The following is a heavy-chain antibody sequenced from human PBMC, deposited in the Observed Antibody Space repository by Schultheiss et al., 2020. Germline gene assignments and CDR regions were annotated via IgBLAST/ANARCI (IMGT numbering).Heavy chain of an antibody. CDR1: GFTFSNAW. J-gene: IGHJ4*02. V-gene: IGHV3-15*01. D-gene: IGHD5-18*01. Sequence: GESLKISCAASGFTFSNAWMSWVRQAPGKGLEWVGRIKSKTDGGTTDYAAPVKCRFTISRDDSKNTLYLQMNSLKTEDTAVYYCTTDVRGYSYGLRYWGQGTLVTVSS. CDR3: TTDVRGYSYGLRY. CDR2: IKSKTDGGTT.